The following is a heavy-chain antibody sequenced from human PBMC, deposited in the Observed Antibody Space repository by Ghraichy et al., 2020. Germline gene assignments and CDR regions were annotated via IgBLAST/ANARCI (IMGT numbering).Heavy chain of an antibody. J-gene: IGHJ6*02. V-gene: IGHV4-38-2*01. D-gene: IGHD5-12*01. CDR2: AHHSGSA. CDR3: ARGLAPAAYYYYGMDV. Sequence: SETLSLTCVVSGYSISNGYYWGWVRPPPGKGLEWIGSAHHSGSAYYSPSLKSRVTISVDTSKNQFSLKLRSVTAADTAVYFCARGLAPAAYYYYGMDVWGPGTTVTVSS. CDR1: GYSISNGYY.